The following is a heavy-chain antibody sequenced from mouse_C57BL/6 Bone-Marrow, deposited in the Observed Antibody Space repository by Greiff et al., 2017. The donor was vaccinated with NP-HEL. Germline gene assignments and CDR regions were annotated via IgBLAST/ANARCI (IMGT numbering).Heavy chain of an antibody. J-gene: IGHJ1*03. CDR2: ISSGSSTI. D-gene: IGHD4-1*01. CDR1: GFTFSDYG. Sequence: DVMLVESGGGLVKPGGSLKLSCAASGFTFSDYGMHWVRQAPEKGVEWVAYISSGSSTIYYADTVKGRFTISRDNAKNTLFLQMTSLRSEDTAMYYWARTNFDFDVWGTGTTVTVSS. CDR3: ARTNFDFDV. V-gene: IGHV5-17*01.